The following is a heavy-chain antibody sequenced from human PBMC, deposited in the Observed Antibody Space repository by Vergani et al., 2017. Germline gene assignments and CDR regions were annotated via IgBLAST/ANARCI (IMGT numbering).Heavy chain of an antibody. Sequence: QVQLQESGAGLVRPSDTLSLTCAVSGYSINTDGWWGWLRQPPGKELEWIAFIHHSGSTYYNPSLKSRVTMLVDTSKNQFSLRLRSMTAVDTAVYFCARAVESGSYYPDYADHWGQGHLVTVSS. CDR1: GYSINTDGW. D-gene: IGHD3-22*01. CDR2: IHHSGST. V-gene: IGHV4-28*03. J-gene: IGHJ4*02. CDR3: ARAVESGSYYPDYADH.